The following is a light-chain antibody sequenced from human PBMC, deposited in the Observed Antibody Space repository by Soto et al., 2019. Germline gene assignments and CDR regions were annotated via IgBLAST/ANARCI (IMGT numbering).Light chain of an antibody. J-gene: IGKJ4*01. CDR2: KAS. Sequence: MTQSPLSLPVTPGEPASISCRASQSISSWLAWYQQKPGKAPRLLIYKASDLESGVPSRFSGSGSGTDFTLTISSLQPDDFATYYCQQYNSYSPLTFGGGTKVDIK. CDR3: QQYNSYSPLT. CDR1: QSISSW. V-gene: IGKV1-5*03.